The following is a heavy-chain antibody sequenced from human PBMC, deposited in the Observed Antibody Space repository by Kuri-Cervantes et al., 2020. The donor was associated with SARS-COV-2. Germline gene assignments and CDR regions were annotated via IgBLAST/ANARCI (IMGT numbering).Heavy chain of an antibody. CDR2: IVAGFGNT. J-gene: IGHJ2*01. Sequence: SVKVSCKASGFTFSNSAVQWLRQTRGQRLEWIRWIVAGFGNTHHAQKFQGRVTITADESTSTAYMELSSLRSEDTAVYYCAADDSSGYFGYFDLWGRGTLVTVSS. V-gene: IGHV1-58*01. D-gene: IGHD3-22*01. CDR3: AADDSSGYFGYFDL. CDR1: GFTFSNSA.